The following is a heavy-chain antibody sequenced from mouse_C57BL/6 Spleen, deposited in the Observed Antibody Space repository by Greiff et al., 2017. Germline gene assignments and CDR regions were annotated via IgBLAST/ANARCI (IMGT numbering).Heavy chain of an antibody. V-gene: IGHV1-64*01. D-gene: IGHD1-1*01. CDR3: ATDYYGSSYDAMDY. CDR1: GYTFTSYW. CDR2: IHPNSGST. J-gene: IGHJ4*01. Sequence: VQLQQPGAELVKPGASVKLSCKASGYTFTSYWMHWVKQRPGQGLEWIGMIHPNSGSTNYNEKFKSKATLTVDKSSSTAYMQLSNLTTEDSAVYYCATDYYGSSYDAMDYWGQGTSVTVSS.